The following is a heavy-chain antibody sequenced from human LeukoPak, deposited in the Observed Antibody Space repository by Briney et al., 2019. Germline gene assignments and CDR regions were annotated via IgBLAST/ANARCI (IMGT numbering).Heavy chain of an antibody. CDR3: AKVGEAFGGVIAYFDY. D-gene: IGHD3-16*02. V-gene: IGHV3-23*01. CDR1: GFTVSSNY. Sequence: PGGSLRLSCAASGFTVSSNYMSWVRQAPGKGLEWVSAISGSGGSTYYADSVKGRFTISRDNSKNTVYLQMNSLRAEDTAVYYCAKVGEAFGGVIAYFDYWGQGTLVTVSS. J-gene: IGHJ4*02. CDR2: ISGSGGST.